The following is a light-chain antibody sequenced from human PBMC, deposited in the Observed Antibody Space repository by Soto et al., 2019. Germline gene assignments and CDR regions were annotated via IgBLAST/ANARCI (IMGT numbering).Light chain of an antibody. CDR1: QDIGTW. J-gene: IGKJ3*01. V-gene: IGKV1-12*01. CDR3: QQADSFPFT. Sequence: DIQLTQSPSSVSASVGDRVTITCRASQDIGTWLAWYQQKPGKAPKLLIYVASNLQSGVPSRFSDARSGTDVNLTITSQQPEDFATYRCQQADSFPFTCGPGTKVHF. CDR2: VAS.